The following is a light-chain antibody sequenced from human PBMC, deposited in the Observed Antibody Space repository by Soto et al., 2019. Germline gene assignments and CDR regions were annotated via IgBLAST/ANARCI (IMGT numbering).Light chain of an antibody. CDR2: DAS. Sequence: IQLTQPPPSLHAYVGDRPAIPGLASQSISSYLAWYQQKPGKAPKLLIYDASSWASGIPSRFSGSGSGTEFTLTISSLQPDDFAAYYCQQYNSYSWTFGQGTKVDIK. CDR3: QQYNSYSWT. CDR1: QSISSY. V-gene: IGKV1-5*01. J-gene: IGKJ1*01.